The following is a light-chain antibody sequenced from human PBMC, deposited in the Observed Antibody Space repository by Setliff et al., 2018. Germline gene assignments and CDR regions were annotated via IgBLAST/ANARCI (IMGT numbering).Light chain of an antibody. CDR1: NSNIGAGFD. J-gene: IGLJ1*01. CDR3: QSYDSSLSEI. V-gene: IGLV1-40*01. Sequence: QSALTQPPSVSGAPGQRVTISCTGNNSNIGAGFDVHWFQQLPGTAPKLLIYGNSNRPSGVPDRFSGSKSGTSASLAITGLQAEDEADYYCQSYDSSLSEIFGTGTKSPS. CDR2: GNS.